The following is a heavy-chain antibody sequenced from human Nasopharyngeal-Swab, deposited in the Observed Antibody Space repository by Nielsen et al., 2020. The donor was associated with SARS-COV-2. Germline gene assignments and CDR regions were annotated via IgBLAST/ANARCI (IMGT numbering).Heavy chain of an antibody. CDR2: IRSKAYGGTT. D-gene: IGHD6-19*01. Sequence: GESLKISCTASGFTFGDYAMSWVRQAPGKGLEWVGFIRSKAYGGTTEYAASVKGRFTISRDDSKSIAYLQMNSLKTEDTAVYYCPRGSSGWYTLHFDYWGQGTLVTVSS. CDR3: PRGSSGWYTLHFDY. CDR1: GFTFGDYA. J-gene: IGHJ4*02. V-gene: IGHV3-49*04.